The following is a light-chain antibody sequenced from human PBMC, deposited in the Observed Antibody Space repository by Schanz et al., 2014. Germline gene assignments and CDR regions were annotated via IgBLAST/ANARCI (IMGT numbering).Light chain of an antibody. CDR3: CSYAGSCTNV. V-gene: IGLV2-11*01. CDR2: DGS. Sequence: QSALTQPASVSGSPGQSITISCTGTSSDVGSYNHVSWYQQYPGKVPKLMIYDGSKRPSGVADRFSGSKSGNTASLTISGLQDEDEADYYCCSYAGSCTNVFGTGTKLTVL. J-gene: IGLJ1*01. CDR1: SSDVGSYNH.